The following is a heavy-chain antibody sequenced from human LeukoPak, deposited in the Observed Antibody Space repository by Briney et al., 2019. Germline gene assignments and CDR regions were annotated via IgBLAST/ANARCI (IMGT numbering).Heavy chain of an antibody. CDR2: ISGSGGST. V-gene: IGHV3-23*01. D-gene: IGHD3-9*01. CDR3: AKDLWNCYILTGQDY. CDR1: GFTFSSYA. J-gene: IGHJ4*02. Sequence: PGGSLRLSCAASGFTFSSYAMSWVRQAPGKGLEWVSAISGSGGSTYYADSVKGRFTISRDNSKNTLYLQMNSLRAEDTAVYYCAKDLWNCYILTGQDYRGQGALVAVAS.